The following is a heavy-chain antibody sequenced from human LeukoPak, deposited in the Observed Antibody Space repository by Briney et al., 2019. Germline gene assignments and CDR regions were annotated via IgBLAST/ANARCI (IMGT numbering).Heavy chain of an antibody. CDR1: GFIVSSNY. Sequence: GGSLRLSCAASGFIVSSNYMSWVRQAPGKGLEWVSVIYSGGSTYYADSVKGRFTISRDNSKNTLYLQMNSLRAEDTAVYYCARDIGPGYSSGFNWGQGTLVTVSS. CDR2: IYSGGST. V-gene: IGHV3-53*01. CDR3: ARDIGPGYSSGFN. D-gene: IGHD2-8*02. J-gene: IGHJ4*02.